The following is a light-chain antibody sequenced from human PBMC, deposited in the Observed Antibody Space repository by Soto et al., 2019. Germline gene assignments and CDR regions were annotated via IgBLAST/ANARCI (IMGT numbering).Light chain of an antibody. CDR3: ASWDDSLNGHV. CDR1: GSNIASNT. V-gene: IGLV1-44*01. CDR2: SND. Sequence: QSVLTQPPSAPGTPGQRVTVSCSGSGSNIASNTVNWYQQLPGTAPKLLIYSNDQRPSGVPDRFSASKSGTSASLAISGLQSEDEADYYCASWDDSLNGHVFGTGTKVTVL. J-gene: IGLJ1*01.